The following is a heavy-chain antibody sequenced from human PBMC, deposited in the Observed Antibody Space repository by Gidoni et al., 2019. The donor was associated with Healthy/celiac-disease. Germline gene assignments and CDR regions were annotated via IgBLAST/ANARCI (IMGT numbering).Heavy chain of an antibody. CDR3: ARVRIQLDYYYGMDV. V-gene: IGHV3-30-3*01. CDR1: GFTFSSYA. J-gene: IGHJ6*02. D-gene: IGHD5-18*01. Sequence: QVQLVESGGGVVQPGRSLRLSCAASGFTFSSYAMHWVRQAPGKGLEGVAVISYDGSNKYYADSVKGRFTISRDNSKNTLYLQMNSLRAEDTAVYYCARVRIQLDYYYGMDVWGQGTTVTVSS. CDR2: ISYDGSNK.